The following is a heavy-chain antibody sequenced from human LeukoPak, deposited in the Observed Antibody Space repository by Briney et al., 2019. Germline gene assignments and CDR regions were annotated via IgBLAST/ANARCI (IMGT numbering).Heavy chain of an antibody. CDR3: ARGYCSSTSCYRQVGY. D-gene: IGHD2-2*02. CDR1: GGSISSYY. CDR2: IYYSGST. V-gene: IGHV4-59*01. Sequence: SETLSLTCTVSGGSISSYYWSWIRQPPGKGLEWIGYIYYSGSTNYNPSLKSRVTISVDTSKNQFSLKLSPVTAADTAVYYCARGYCSSTSCYRQVGYWGQGTLVTVSS. J-gene: IGHJ4*02.